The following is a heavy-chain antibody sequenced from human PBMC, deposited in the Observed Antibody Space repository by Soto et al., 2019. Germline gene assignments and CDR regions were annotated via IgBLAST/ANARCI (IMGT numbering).Heavy chain of an antibody. J-gene: IGHJ3*02. CDR1: GGSISSGDYY. D-gene: IGHD3-22*01. V-gene: IGHV4-30-4*01. Sequence: QVQLQESGPGLVKPSQTLSLTCTVSGGSISSGDYYWSWIRQPPGKGLEWIGYIYYSGSTYYNPSLKSRVTISVDTSKNQFSLKLSSVTAADTAVYYCARGPYYYDSSGYYYRHAFDIWGQGTMVTVSS. CDR2: IYYSGST. CDR3: ARGPYYYDSSGYYYRHAFDI.